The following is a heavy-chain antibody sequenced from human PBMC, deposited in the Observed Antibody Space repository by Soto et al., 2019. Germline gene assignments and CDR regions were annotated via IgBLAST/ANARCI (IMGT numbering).Heavy chain of an antibody. Sequence: EVQLLESGGGLVQPGGSLRHSCAASGFTFSSYAMSWVRQAPGKGLEWVSAISGSGGSTYYADSVKGRFTISRDNSKNTLYLQMISLRAEDTAVYYCAKDRRLLWFGELPTLFDYWGQGTLVTVSS. D-gene: IGHD3-10*01. V-gene: IGHV3-23*01. CDR2: ISGSGGST. CDR3: AKDRRLLWFGELPTLFDY. CDR1: GFTFSSYA. J-gene: IGHJ4*02.